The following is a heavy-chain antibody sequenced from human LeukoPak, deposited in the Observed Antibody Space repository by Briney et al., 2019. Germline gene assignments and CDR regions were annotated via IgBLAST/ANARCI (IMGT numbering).Heavy chain of an antibody. V-gene: IGHV1-3*01. D-gene: IGHD2-21*02. CDR3: ARGWGGDCYHVH. J-gene: IGHJ4*02. CDR1: GYTFTSYG. Sequence: ASVKVSCKASGYTFTSYGMHWVRQAPGQRLEWMGWIYGGNGNTKYSQKFQGRVSITRDTSASTVYMELSSLGSEDTAVYYCARGWGGDCYHVHWGQGTLVTVSS. CDR2: IYGGNGNT.